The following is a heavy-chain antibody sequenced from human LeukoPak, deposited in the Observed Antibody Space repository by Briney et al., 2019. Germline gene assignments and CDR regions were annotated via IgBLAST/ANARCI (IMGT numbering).Heavy chain of an antibody. J-gene: IGHJ4*02. CDR3: AKEARAYSYATD. CDR1: GFTLRSYA. D-gene: IGHD5-18*01. Sequence: GGSLRLSCAASGFTLRSYAISWVRQAPGKGLEWVSAISDSGGSTYYLDSVKGRFTISRDNSKNTVYLQMNSLAAEDTAVYYCAKEARAYSYATDWGQGTLVTVSS. V-gene: IGHV3-23*01. CDR2: ISDSGGST.